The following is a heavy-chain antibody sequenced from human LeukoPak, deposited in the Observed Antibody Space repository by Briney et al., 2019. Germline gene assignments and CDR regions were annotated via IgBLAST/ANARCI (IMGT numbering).Heavy chain of an antibody. V-gene: IGHV3-7*03. CDR1: GFTFSSYW. CDR2: IKEDGSER. CDR3: ARGAYQLEH. J-gene: IGHJ4*02. D-gene: IGHD2-2*01. Sequence: PGGSLRLSCAASGFTFSSYWMSWFRQAPGKGLEWVANIKEDGSERFHVDSVKGRFTISKDNAKNSLYLQMNSLRAEDTAVYYCARGAYQLEHWGQGALSPSP.